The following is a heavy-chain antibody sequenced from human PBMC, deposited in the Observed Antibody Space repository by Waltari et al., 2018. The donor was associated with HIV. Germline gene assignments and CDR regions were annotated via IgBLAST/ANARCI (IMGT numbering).Heavy chain of an antibody. D-gene: IGHD3-22*01. CDR1: GGSISSYY. CDR3: ARDYYDSSGYYYGYSP. J-gene: IGHJ5*02. Sequence: QVQLQESGPGLAKPSETLSLTCTVSGGSISSYYWSWIRQPPGKGLEWIGYIYYSGSTNYNPSLKSRVTISVDTSKNQFSLKLSSVTAADTAVYYCARDYYDSSGYYYGYSPWGQGTLVTVSS. CDR2: IYYSGST. V-gene: IGHV4-59*01.